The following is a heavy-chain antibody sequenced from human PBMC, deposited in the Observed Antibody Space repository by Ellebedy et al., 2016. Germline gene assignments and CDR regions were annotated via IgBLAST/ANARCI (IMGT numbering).Heavy chain of an antibody. V-gene: IGHV4-39*07. Sequence: SETLSLXXTVSGGSISSSSYFWGWIRQSPGKGLEWIGSLYYTGSTYYNPSLKSRVTISVDTSKNQFSLKLSSVTAADTAVYYCASVMVPPFDYYFDYWGQGTLVTVSS. CDR3: ASVMVPPFDYYFDY. J-gene: IGHJ4*02. CDR1: GGSISSSSYF. D-gene: IGHD3-9*01. CDR2: LYYTGST.